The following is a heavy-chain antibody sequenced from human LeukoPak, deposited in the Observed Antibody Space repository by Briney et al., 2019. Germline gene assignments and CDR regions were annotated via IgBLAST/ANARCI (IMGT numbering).Heavy chain of an antibody. J-gene: IGHJ4*02. D-gene: IGHD6-13*01. CDR1: GGTFSSYA. CDR3: ARGGSSSWPHHYFDY. V-gene: IGHV1-69*06. CDR2: IIPIFGTA. Sequence: GASVKVSCKASGGTFSSYAISWVRQAPGQGLEWMGGIIPIFGTANYAQKFQGRVTITADKSTSTAYMELSSLRSEDTAVYYCARGGSSSWPHHYFDYWGQGTLVTVSS.